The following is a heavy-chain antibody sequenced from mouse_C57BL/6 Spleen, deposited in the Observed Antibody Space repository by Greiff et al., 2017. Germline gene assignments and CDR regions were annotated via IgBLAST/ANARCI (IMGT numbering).Heavy chain of an antibody. CDR2: IYPGSGNT. Sequence: QVTLKESGPELVKPGASVKISCKASGYSFTSYYIHWVKQRPGQGLEWIGWIYPGSGNTKYNEKFKGKATLTADTSSSTAYMQLSSLTSEDSAVYYCARSYSNYEAMDYWGQGTSVTVSS. J-gene: IGHJ4*01. V-gene: IGHV1-66*01. CDR1: GYSFTSYY. CDR3: ARSYSNYEAMDY. D-gene: IGHD2-5*01.